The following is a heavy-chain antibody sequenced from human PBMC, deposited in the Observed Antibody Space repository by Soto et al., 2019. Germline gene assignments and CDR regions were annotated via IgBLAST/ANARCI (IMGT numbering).Heavy chain of an antibody. V-gene: IGHV4-31*03. D-gene: IGHD2-2*01. Sequence: SETLSLTCTVSGGSISSGVYYWIWIRQHPGKGLEWIGYIYYSGSTYYNPSLKSRVTISVDTSKNQFSLKLSSVTAADTAVYYCARGIVPAATQPFDYWGQGTLVTVSS. CDR3: ARGIVPAATQPFDY. CDR1: GGSISSGVYY. J-gene: IGHJ4*02. CDR2: IYYSGST.